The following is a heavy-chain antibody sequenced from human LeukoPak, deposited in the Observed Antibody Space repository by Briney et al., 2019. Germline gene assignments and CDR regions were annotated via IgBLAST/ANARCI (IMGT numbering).Heavy chain of an antibody. Sequence: GGSLRLSRAASGFTFSSYAMSWVRQAPGKGLEWVSAISGSGGSTYYADSVKGRFTISRDNSKKTLYLQMNSLRAEDTAVYYCAKDLPPFIVVVPAAMEGWFDPWGQGTLVTVSS. J-gene: IGHJ5*02. CDR3: AKDLPPFIVVVPAAMEGWFDP. D-gene: IGHD2-2*01. CDR2: ISGSGGST. V-gene: IGHV3-23*01. CDR1: GFTFSSYA.